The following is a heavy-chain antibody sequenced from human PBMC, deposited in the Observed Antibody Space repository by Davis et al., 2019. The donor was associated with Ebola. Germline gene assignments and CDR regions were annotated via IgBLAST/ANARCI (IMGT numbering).Heavy chain of an antibody. D-gene: IGHD2-2*01. V-gene: IGHV3-23*01. CDR2: ISRSGDST. J-gene: IGHJ4*02. CDR3: AKDWGYCSGTTCYYIDY. CDR1: GFSFSYYA. Sequence: PGGSLRLSCAASGFSFSYYAMNWVRQAPGKGLEWVSSISRSGDSTYYADSVNGRFTISRDNSMNTVYLQMNSVRAEDTAVYYCAKDWGYCSGTTCYYIDYWGQGTLVTVSS.